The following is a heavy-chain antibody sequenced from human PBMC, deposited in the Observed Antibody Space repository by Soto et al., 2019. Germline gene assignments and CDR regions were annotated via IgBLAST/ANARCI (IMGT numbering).Heavy chain of an antibody. V-gene: IGHV3-23*01. J-gene: IGHJ2*01. CDR2: ISGSGIST. CDR3: AKEPVGPDWYFDL. Sequence: DVQLLESGGGLVQPGGSLRLSCAASGFTFRSYAMSWVSQAPGKGLGWVPGISGSGISTPYAVSVKGRFTVSRDNSKNTLYLQMNSLRAEDTAVYNCAKEPVGPDWYFDLWGRGTLVTVSS. CDR1: GFTFRSYA.